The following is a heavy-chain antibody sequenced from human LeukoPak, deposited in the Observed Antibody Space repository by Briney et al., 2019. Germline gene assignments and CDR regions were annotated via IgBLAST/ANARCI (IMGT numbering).Heavy chain of an antibody. J-gene: IGHJ4*02. CDR2: FGPEGGET. V-gene: IGHV1-24*01. Sequence: ASVKVSCKVSGYTLTESSMHWVRQAPGKGLEWMGGFGPEGGETIYAQRFQGRVTVTEDTSTDTAYMELSSLRSEDTAVYYCATVGLIKPEYYDRSGYYYRRVLSPLDYWGQGTQVTVSS. CDR1: GYTLTESS. CDR3: ATVGLIKPEYYDRSGYYYRRVLSPLDY. D-gene: IGHD3-22*01.